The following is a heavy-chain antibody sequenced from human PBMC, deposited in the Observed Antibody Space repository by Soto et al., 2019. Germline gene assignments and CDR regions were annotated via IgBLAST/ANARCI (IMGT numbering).Heavy chain of an antibody. Sequence: ASGKVSCKASGYTFTSYYMHWVRQAPGQGLEWMGIINPSGGSTSYAQKFQGRVTMTRDTSTSTVYMELSSLRSEDTAVYYCAREGDIVVVPAAIYMDVWGKGTTVTVSS. CDR2: INPSGGST. CDR3: AREGDIVVVPAAIYMDV. CDR1: GYTFTSYY. J-gene: IGHJ6*03. D-gene: IGHD2-2*01. V-gene: IGHV1-46*03.